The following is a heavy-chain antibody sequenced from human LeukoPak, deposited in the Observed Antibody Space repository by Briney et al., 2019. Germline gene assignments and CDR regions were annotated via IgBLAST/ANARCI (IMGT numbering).Heavy chain of an antibody. CDR2: INTNTGNP. CDR3: ARDPLESLYSPYYFDY. V-gene: IGHV7-4-1*02. D-gene: IGHD3-16*02. J-gene: IGHJ4*02. CDR1: GYTFTSYA. Sequence: ASVKVSCKASGYTFTSYAMNWVRQAPGQGLEWMGWINTNTGNPTYAQGFTGRFVFSLDTSVSTAYLQISSLKAEDTAVYYCARDPLESLYSPYYFDYWGQGTLVTVSS.